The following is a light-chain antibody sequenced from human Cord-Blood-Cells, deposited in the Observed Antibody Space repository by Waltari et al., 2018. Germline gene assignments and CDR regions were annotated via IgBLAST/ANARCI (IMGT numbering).Light chain of an antibody. CDR1: SSDVGGYNY. Sequence: QSALTQPASVSGSPGQSITISCTGTSSDVGGYNYVSWYQQHPGNAPKLMLYDVSNRPSGVSNRFSGSKSGNTASLTISGLQAEDEADYYCSSYTSSSTLTFGGGTKLTVL. V-gene: IGLV2-14*03. J-gene: IGLJ3*02. CDR3: SSYTSSSTLT. CDR2: DVS.